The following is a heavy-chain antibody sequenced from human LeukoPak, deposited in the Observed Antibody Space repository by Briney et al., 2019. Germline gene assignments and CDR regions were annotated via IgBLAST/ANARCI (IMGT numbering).Heavy chain of an antibody. Sequence: GASVKVSCKASGYTFTSYGISWVRQAPGQGLEWMGWISAYNGNTNYVQKLQGRVTMTTDTSTGTAYMELRSLRSDDTAVYYCARDRDFWSGYYRRGIDYWGQGTLVTVSS. J-gene: IGHJ4*02. CDR1: GYTFTSYG. D-gene: IGHD3-3*01. CDR3: ARDRDFWSGYYRRGIDY. V-gene: IGHV1-18*01. CDR2: ISAYNGNT.